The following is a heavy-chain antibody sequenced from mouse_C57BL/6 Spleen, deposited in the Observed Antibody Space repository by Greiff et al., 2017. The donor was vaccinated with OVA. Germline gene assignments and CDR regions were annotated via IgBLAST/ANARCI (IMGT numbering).Heavy chain of an antibody. J-gene: IGHJ4*01. D-gene: IGHD1-1*01. Sequence: LVESGPELVKPGASVKISCKASGYAFSSSWMNWVKKRPGKGLEWIGRNNPGDGDTNYNGKFKGKATLTADKSSSTVYMQLSSLTSEDSAVYFCARSRIYYYGSEAMDYWGQGTSVTVSS. CDR1: GYAFSSSW. CDR3: ARSRIYYYGSEAMDY. CDR2: NNPGDGDT. V-gene: IGHV1-82*01.